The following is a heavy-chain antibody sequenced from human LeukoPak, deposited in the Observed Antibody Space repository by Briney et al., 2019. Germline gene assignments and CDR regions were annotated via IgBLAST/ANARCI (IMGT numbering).Heavy chain of an antibody. Sequence: PGGSLRLSCAASGFIVSSNYMSWVRQAPGKGLEWVSVIYSGGSTYYADSVKGRFTISRDNSKNTLYLQMNSLRAEDTAVYYCARDGGRYCSGGSCYSDWGQGTLVTVSS. CDR3: ARDGGRYCSGGSCYSD. V-gene: IGHV3-53*01. D-gene: IGHD2-15*01. J-gene: IGHJ4*02. CDR2: IYSGGST. CDR1: GFIVSSNY.